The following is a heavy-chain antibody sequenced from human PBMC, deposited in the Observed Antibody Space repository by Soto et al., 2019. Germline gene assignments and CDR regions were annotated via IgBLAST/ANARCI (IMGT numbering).Heavy chain of an antibody. V-gene: IGHV3-30-3*01. CDR1: GFTFSSYA. J-gene: IGHJ4*02. Sequence: GGSLRLSCAASGFTFSSYAMHWVRQAPGKGLEWVAVISYDGSNKYYADSVKGRFTISRDNSKNTLYLQMNSLRAEDTAVYYCARAVSDYSTFDYWGQGTLVTVSS. CDR3: ARAVSDYSTFDY. CDR2: ISYDGSNK. D-gene: IGHD4-4*01.